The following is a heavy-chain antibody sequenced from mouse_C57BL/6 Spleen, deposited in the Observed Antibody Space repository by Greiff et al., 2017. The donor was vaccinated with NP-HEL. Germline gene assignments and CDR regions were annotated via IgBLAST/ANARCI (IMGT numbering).Heavy chain of an antibody. CDR1: GFTFTSYW. V-gene: IGHV1-69*01. CDR3: ARWGGKDWYFDV. CDR2: IDPSDSYT. J-gene: IGHJ1*03. D-gene: IGHD1-1*02. Sequence: QVQLLQPGADLVMPGASLKLSCTASGFTFTSYWMSWVQQTPGQGLEWIADIDPSDSYTNYTQKFKGKFTLTVDKSSSTAYMQLSSLTSEDSAVYYCARWGGKDWYFDVWGTGTTVTVSS.